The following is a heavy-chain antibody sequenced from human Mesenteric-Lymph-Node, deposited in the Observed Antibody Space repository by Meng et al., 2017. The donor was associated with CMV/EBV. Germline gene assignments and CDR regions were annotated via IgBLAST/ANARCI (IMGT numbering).Heavy chain of an antibody. J-gene: IGHJ4*02. CDR1: GFTFSSYS. Sequence: GGSLRLSCAASGFTFSSYSMTWVRQAPGKGLDWVSSISSGSDYIYYADSVKGRFTISRDNAKNTLYLQMNSLRAEDTAVYYCARGGSYYDILTGYYHYWGQGTLVTVSS. CDR3: ARGGSYYDILTGYYHY. D-gene: IGHD3-9*01. CDR2: ISSGSDYI. V-gene: IGHV3-21*01.